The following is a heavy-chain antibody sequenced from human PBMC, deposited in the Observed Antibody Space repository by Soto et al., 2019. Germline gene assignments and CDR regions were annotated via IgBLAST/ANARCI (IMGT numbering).Heavy chain of an antibody. D-gene: IGHD6-13*01. CDR2: IWYDGSNK. V-gene: IGHV3-33*01. J-gene: IGHJ3*02. Sequence: SLRLSCAASGFTFSSYGMHLVRQAPGKGLEWVAVIWYDGSNKYSADSVKGRFTISRDNSKNTLYLQMNSLRAEDTAVYYCARDRLRYSSTWGAFDIWGQGTMVTVSS. CDR3: ARDRLRYSSTWGAFDI. CDR1: GFTFSSYG.